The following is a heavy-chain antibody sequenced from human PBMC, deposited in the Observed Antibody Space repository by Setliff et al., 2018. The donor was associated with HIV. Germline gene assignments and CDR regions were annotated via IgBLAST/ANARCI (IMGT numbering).Heavy chain of an antibody. V-gene: IGHV4-39*02. CDR1: GGSISSSSYY. CDR3: AREGGKLWFGELLYAFDI. Sequence: ETLSLTCTVSGGSISSSSYYWGWIRQPPGKGLEWIGSIYYSGSTYYNPSLKSRVTISVDTSKNQFSLKLSSVTAADTAVYYCAREGGKLWFGELLYAFDIWGQGTMVTVSS. J-gene: IGHJ3*02. CDR2: IYYSGST. D-gene: IGHD3-10*01.